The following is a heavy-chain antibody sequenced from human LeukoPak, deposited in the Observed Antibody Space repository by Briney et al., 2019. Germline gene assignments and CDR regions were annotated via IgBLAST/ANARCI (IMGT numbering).Heavy chain of an antibody. CDR1: GGSISSGDYY. V-gene: IGHV4-30-4*01. J-gene: IGHJ4*02. CDR2: IYYSGST. D-gene: IGHD5-18*01. Sequence: SETLSLTCTVSGGSISSGDYYWSWIRQPPGKGLEWIGYIYYSGSTYYNPSLKSRVTIPVDTSKNQFSLKLSSVTAADTAVYYCARMDTAMVTIDYWGQGTLVTVSS. CDR3: ARMDTAMVTIDY.